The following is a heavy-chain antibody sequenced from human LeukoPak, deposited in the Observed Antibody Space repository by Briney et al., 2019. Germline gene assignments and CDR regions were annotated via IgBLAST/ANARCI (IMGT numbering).Heavy chain of an antibody. D-gene: IGHD3-10*01. J-gene: IGHJ5*02. V-gene: IGHV4-39*01. Sequence: PSETLSLTCTVSGDSISSSSYYWGWIRQPPGKGLEWIGNIYYSGSTYYNPSLKSRVTISVDTSKNQFSLRLYSVTAADTAVYYCARLSLLLWFGELRYKWFGPWGQGTLVTVSS. CDR3: ARLSLLLWFGELRYKWFGP. CDR1: GDSISSSSYY. CDR2: IYYSGST.